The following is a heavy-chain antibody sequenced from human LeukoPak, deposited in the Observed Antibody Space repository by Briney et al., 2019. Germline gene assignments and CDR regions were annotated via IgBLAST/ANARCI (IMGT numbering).Heavy chain of an antibody. V-gene: IGHV1-8*01. CDR3: ARVFRLGYDAFDI. Sequence: ASVKVSCKASGYTFTSYDINWVRQAPGQGLEWLGWMNPNTGNTAYAQNFQGRVTITRNTSISTAYMELSSLRSEDTAVYYCARVFRLGYDAFDIWGQGTMVTVSS. J-gene: IGHJ3*02. CDR2: MNPNTGNT. CDR1: GYTFTSYD. D-gene: IGHD6-19*01.